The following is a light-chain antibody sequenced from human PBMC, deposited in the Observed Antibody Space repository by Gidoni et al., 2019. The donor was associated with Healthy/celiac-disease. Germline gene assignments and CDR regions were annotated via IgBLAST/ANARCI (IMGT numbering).Light chain of an antibody. CDR2: DAS. Sequence: EIVLTQSPATLSLSPGERATLSCRASQSVSSYLAWYQQKPGQAPRLLIYDASNRATGIPARFSGSGSGTDFTLTIRSLEPEDFAVYYCQQRSNWPRTFXPXTKVEIK. CDR1: QSVSSY. CDR3: QQRSNWPRT. J-gene: IGKJ1*01. V-gene: IGKV3-11*01.